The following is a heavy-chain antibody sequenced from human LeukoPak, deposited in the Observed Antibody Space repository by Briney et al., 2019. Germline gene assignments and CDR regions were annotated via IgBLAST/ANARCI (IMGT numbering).Heavy chain of an antibody. Sequence: PXQTLSLTCTVSGGSISSGGYYWSWIRQHPGTGLEWIGYIYYSGSTYYNPSLKSRVTISVDTSKNQFSLKLSSVTAADTAVYYCAREAVAGQGIIDYWGQGTLVTVSS. V-gene: IGHV4-31*03. CDR2: IYYSGST. J-gene: IGHJ4*02. D-gene: IGHD6-19*01. CDR3: AREAVAGQGIIDY. CDR1: GGSISSGGYY.